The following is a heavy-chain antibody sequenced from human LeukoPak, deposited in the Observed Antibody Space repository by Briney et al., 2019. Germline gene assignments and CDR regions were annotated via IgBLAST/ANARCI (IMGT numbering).Heavy chain of an antibody. V-gene: IGHV3-9*03. J-gene: IGHJ4*02. D-gene: IGHD6-19*01. Sequence: GRSLRLSCAASGFTFDDYAMHWVRQAPGKGLEWVSGISWNSGSIGYADSVKGRFTISRDNAKNSLYLQMSSLRAEDMALYYCAKDISSSGWYYFDYWGQGTLVTVSS. CDR3: AKDISSSGWYYFDY. CDR1: GFTFDDYA. CDR2: ISWNSGSI.